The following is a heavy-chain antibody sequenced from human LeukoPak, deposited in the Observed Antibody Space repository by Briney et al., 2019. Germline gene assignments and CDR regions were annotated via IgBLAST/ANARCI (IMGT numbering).Heavy chain of an antibody. CDR1: GFIFSSYS. Sequence: GGSLRLSCAASGFIFSSYSMNWVRQAPGKGLEWVSYISSSSSTIYYADSVKGRFTISRDNAKNSLYLQMDSLRADDTAVYYCARDQLSGGYYGYWGQGTLVTVSS. D-gene: IGHD3-22*01. J-gene: IGHJ4*02. V-gene: IGHV3-48*01. CDR2: ISSSSSTI. CDR3: ARDQLSGGYYGY.